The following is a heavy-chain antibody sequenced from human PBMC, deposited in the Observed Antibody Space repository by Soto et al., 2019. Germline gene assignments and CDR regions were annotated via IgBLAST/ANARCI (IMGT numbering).Heavy chain of an antibody. Sequence: QVQLVQSGAEVKKPGASVKVSCKASGYTFSNFGISWVRQAPGQGLERLGWISGYNGNTDDRQKLQGRVNMTIDTSTSTAYMDLRSLRSDDTAVYYCARAEAYSSSWYALDVWGQGTTVTVSS. D-gene: IGHD6-13*01. CDR2: ISGYNGNT. J-gene: IGHJ6*02. CDR3: ARAEAYSSSWYALDV. V-gene: IGHV1-18*01. CDR1: GYTFSNFG.